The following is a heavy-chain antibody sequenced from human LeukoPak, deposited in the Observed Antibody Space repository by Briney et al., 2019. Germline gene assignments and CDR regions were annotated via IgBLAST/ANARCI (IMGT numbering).Heavy chain of an antibody. J-gene: IGHJ4*02. CDR3: AKDGPRRGSSLDY. Sequence: GGSLRLSCAASGFTFSSYAMSWVRQAPGEGLEWVSAISGSGGSTYYADSVKGRFTISRDNSKNTLYLQMNRLRAEDTAVYYCAKDGPRRGSSLDYWGQGTLVTVSS. CDR1: GFTFSSYA. CDR2: ISGSGGST. V-gene: IGHV3-23*01.